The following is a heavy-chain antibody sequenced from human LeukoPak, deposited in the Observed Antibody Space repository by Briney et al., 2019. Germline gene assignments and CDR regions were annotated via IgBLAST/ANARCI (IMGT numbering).Heavy chain of an antibody. J-gene: IGHJ4*02. CDR1: GFTFSSYW. D-gene: IGHD3-16*01. CDR2: IKGDGSDK. CDR3: ATEHWGPNS. Sequence: GGSLRLSCAASGFTFSSYWMTWVRQAPGKGLEWLANIKGDGSDKNYVDSVKGRFTISRDNAKNSLFLQMSSLRGEDTALYYCATEHWGPNSWGQGTLVTVSS. V-gene: IGHV3-7*03.